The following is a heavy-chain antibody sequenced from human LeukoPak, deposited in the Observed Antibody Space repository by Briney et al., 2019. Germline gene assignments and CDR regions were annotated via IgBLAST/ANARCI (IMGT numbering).Heavy chain of an antibody. CDR2: IYVTGST. D-gene: IGHD3-22*01. Sequence: SETLSLTCTVSGASISSYYWSWIRQPAGKALEWIGRIYVTGSTTYNPSLESRVTMSLDTSKNHFSLKLRSVTAADTAVYYCARLMYYYDSSGYYTEAQRFAPWFDYWGQGTLVTVSS. J-gene: IGHJ4*02. CDR1: GASISSYY. CDR3: ARLMYYYDSSGYYTEAQRFAPWFDY. V-gene: IGHV4-4*07.